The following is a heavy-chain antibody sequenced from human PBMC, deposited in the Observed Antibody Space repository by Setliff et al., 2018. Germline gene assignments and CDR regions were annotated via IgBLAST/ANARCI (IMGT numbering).Heavy chain of an antibody. D-gene: IGHD7-27*01. J-gene: IGHJ3*01. V-gene: IGHV1-69*13. CDR3: AREPGTYMGNDGFDV. Sequence: GASVNVSCKTSEGTFSSSSINWVRQAPGLGLGWMGAIVPVLNTVNYAPNFQGRVTITADDSTTTVHMELSSLTYADTAVYFCAREPGTYMGNDGFDVWGQGTVVTVSS. CDR1: EGTFSSSS. CDR2: IVPVLNTV.